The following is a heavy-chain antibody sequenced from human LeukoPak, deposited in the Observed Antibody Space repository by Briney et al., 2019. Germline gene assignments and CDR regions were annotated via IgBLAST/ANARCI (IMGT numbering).Heavy chain of an antibody. CDR1: GYTFTGYY. J-gene: IGHJ3*02. Sequence: ASVKVSCKASGYTFTGYYMHWVRQAPGQGLEWMGWINPNSGGTNYAQKFQGRVTMTRDTSISTAYMELSRLRSDDTAVYYCARSKLWFGEPSPQGAFDIWGQGTMVTVSS. CDR2: INPNSGGT. D-gene: IGHD3-10*01. CDR3: ARSKLWFGEPSPQGAFDI. V-gene: IGHV1-2*02.